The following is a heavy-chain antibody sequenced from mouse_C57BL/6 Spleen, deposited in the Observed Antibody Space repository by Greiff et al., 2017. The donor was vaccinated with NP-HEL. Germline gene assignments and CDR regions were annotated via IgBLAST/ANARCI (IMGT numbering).Heavy chain of an antibody. J-gene: IGHJ3*01. CDR1: GYTFTSYT. Sequence: QVQLQQSGAELARPGASVKMSCKASGYTFTSYTMHWVKQRPGQGLEWIGYINPSSGYTKYNQKFKDKATLTADKSSSTAYMQLSSLTSEDSAFYYCARSHDGSYYDYDEGSWFAYWGQGTLVTVSA. CDR3: ARSHDGSYYDYDEGSWFAY. V-gene: IGHV1-4*01. CDR2: INPSSGYT. D-gene: IGHD2-4*01.